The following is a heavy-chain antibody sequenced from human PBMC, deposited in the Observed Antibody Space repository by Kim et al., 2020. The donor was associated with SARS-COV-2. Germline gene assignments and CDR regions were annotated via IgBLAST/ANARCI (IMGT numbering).Heavy chain of an antibody. CDR2: ISAYNGNT. Sequence: ASVKVSCEASGYTFTSYGISWVRQAPGQGLEWMGWISAYNGNTNYAQKLQGRVTMTTDTSTSTAYMELRSLRSDDTAVYYCARGQITIFGVVILRFDYWGQGTLVTVSS. J-gene: IGHJ4*02. D-gene: IGHD3-3*01. V-gene: IGHV1-18*01. CDR1: GYTFTSYG. CDR3: ARGQITIFGVVILRFDY.